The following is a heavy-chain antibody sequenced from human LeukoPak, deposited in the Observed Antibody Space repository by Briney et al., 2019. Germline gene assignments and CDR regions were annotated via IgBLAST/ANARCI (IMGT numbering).Heavy chain of an antibody. CDR1: GYTFTGYY. V-gene: IGHV1-2*02. Sequence: ASVKVSCKASGYTFTGYYMHWVRQAPGQGLEWMGWINPNSGDTKYSQKFQGRVTMTRDTSISAAYMELSRLRSDDTAVYYCATQRGSYLWGTDFDYWGQGTLVTVSS. J-gene: IGHJ4*02. CDR3: ATQRGSYLWGTDFDY. D-gene: IGHD3-16*01. CDR2: INPNSGDT.